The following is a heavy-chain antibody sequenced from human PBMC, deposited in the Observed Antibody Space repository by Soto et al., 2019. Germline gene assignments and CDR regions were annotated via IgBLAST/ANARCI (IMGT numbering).Heavy chain of an antibody. V-gene: IGHV4-59*01. CDR3: ARCQWEPGRRAFDI. D-gene: IGHD1-26*01. Sequence: QVQLQESGPGLLKPSETLSRTCTVSGGSISTYYWSCIRQPPGKGLEWIGYVYYSGSTNYNPSLKSRVTISVDTSKNQFSLKLTSVTAADSAVYSGARCQWEPGRRAFDIWGQGTMVTVSS. CDR2: VYYSGST. J-gene: IGHJ3*02. CDR1: GGSISTYY.